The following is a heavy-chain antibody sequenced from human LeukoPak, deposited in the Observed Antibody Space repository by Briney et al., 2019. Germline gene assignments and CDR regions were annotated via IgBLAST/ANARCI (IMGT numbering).Heavy chain of an antibody. V-gene: IGHV3-9*01. J-gene: IGHJ4*02. CDR2: ISWNSGSI. CDR1: GFTFDDYA. D-gene: IGHD3-9*01. Sequence: GRSLRLSCAASGFTFDDYAMHWVRQAPGKGLEWVSGISWNSGSIGYADSVKDRFTISRDNAKNSLYLQMNSLRAEDTALYYCAKAPADWFDYWGQGTLVTVSS. CDR3: AKAPADWFDY.